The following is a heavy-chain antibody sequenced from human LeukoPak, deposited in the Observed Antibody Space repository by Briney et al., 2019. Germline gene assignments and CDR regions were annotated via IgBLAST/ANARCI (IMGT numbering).Heavy chain of an antibody. CDR3: SSPSNCSSTSCYRDAFDI. CDR1: GGTFSSYA. V-gene: IGHV1-69*04. Sequence: SVKVSCKSSGGTFSSYAISWVRQAPGQGLEWMGRIIPIFGIANYAQKFQGRVTITAYKSTSTAYMELSSLRSEDTAVYYCSSPSNCSSTSCYRDAFDIWGQGTMVTVSS. D-gene: IGHD2-2*01. J-gene: IGHJ3*02. CDR2: IIPIFGIA.